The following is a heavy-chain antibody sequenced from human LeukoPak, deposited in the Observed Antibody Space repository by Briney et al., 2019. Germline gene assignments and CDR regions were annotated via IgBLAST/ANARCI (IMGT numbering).Heavy chain of an antibody. D-gene: IGHD6-19*01. CDR3: VRRDNTGWNYFDY. CDR1: GGSINSHY. CDR2: IYYKGNT. Sequence: SETLSLTCTVSGGSINSHYWSWIRQPPGKGLEWIGDIYYKGNTNYSPSLKSRVTISVDTSKNHLSLKLTSVLAADTAIYYCVRRDNTGWNYFDYWGQGALVTVSS. V-gene: IGHV4-59*08. J-gene: IGHJ4*02.